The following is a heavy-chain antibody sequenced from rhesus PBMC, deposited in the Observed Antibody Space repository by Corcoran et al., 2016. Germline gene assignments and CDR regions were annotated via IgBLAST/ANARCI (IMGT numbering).Heavy chain of an antibody. CDR1: GFTFSDYY. CDR2: IRKKVNGGTT. J-gene: IGHJ4*01. Sequence: EVRLVESGGGLVQPGGSLRLSCAASGFTFSDYYMIWVRQAPGKGPGWVGFIRKKVNGGTTESAESVKGRFTISRDDSKSIASLQMNSLKTEGTAVYYCARGGGLDCWGQGVLVTVSS. V-gene: IGHV3-116*02. D-gene: IGHD3-3*01. CDR3: ARGGGLDC.